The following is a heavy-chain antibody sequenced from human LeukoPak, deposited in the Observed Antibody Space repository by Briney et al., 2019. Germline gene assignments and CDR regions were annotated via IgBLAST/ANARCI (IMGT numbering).Heavy chain of an antibody. CDR1: GGSISSDY. CDR2: IYYSGST. V-gene: IGHV4-59*12. D-gene: IGHD4-23*01. J-gene: IGHJ5*02. Sequence: SETLSLTCTVSGGSISSDYWSWIRQPPGKGLEWIGYIYYSGSTYYNPSLKSRVTISVDTSKNQFSLRLTSVTAADTAVYYCTRDSGTTGVVKFDPWGQGILVTVSS. CDR3: TRDSGTTGVVKFDP.